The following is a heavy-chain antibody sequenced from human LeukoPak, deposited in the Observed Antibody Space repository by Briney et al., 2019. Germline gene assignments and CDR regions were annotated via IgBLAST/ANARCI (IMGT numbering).Heavy chain of an antibody. CDR3: ARNLDYYGSGSYNTYFDY. CDR1: GFTFSSYW. V-gene: IGHV3-7*03. Sequence: GGSLRLSCAASGFTFSSYWMSWVRQAPGKGLEWVANIKQDGSEKYHVDSAQGRFSISRDNAKNSLYLQMNSLRVEDTAVYYCARNLDYYGSGSYNTYFDYWGQGTLVTVSS. D-gene: IGHD3-10*01. CDR2: IKQDGSEK. J-gene: IGHJ4*02.